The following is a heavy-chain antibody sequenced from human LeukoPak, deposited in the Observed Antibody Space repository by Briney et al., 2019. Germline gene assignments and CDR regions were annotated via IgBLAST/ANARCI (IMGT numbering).Heavy chain of an antibody. CDR2: IYSGGST. D-gene: IGHD1-26*01. Sequence: GGSLRLSCAASGFTVSSDYMSWVRQPPGKGLGRVSVIYSGGSTNYADSVKGRFTISRDNSKNTLHLQMNSLRVEDTAVYYCARGQSYYEAFDIWGQGTMVTVSS. CDR3: ARGQSYYEAFDI. V-gene: IGHV3-53*03. CDR1: GFTVSSDY. J-gene: IGHJ3*02.